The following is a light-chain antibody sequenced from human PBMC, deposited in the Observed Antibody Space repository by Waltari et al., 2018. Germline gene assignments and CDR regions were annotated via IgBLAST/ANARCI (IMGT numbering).Light chain of an antibody. CDR2: DAS. V-gene: IGKV3-11*01. J-gene: IGKJ3*01. Sequence: EIVLAQSPATLALSPGDRATLSCRASQSVSSNLVWYQQRPGQSPRLLIYDASTRATGIPARFSGSGSETDFTLTISGLEPEDFAVYYCHQRSDWPLTFGPGTKVDL. CDR3: HQRSDWPLT. CDR1: QSVSSN.